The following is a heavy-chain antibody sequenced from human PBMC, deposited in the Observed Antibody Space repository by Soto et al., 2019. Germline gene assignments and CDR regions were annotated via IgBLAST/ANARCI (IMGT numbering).Heavy chain of an antibody. D-gene: IGHD2-15*01. CDR2: VIPIFSST. CDR3: ASEGRGKEAAYNGLVSLGY. V-gene: IGHV1-69*06. Sequence: SENVSYVFSGSRFINSFISWVREAPGHGLECLGRVIPIFSSTNYAQNFQGRVTITADKSPSTASLELSSLRSDDTGAYFCASEGRGKEAAYNGLVSLGYWGQGTMVTVSS. CDR1: GSRFINSF. J-gene: IGHJ4*02.